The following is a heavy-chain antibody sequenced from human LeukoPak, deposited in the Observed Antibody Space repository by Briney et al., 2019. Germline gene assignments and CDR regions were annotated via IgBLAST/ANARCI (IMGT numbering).Heavy chain of an antibody. J-gene: IGHJ4*02. CDR2: IRSQAYGGTT. D-gene: IGHD4-23*01. CDR1: GFTFGDYA. Sequence: PGGSLRLSCTTSGFTFGDYAMSWVRQAPGKGLEWVGFIRSQAYGGTTQYAASVKGRFTISRDDSKGIAYLQMNSLKTEDTAVYYCTRGMATVVTPYFWGQGTLVTVSS. V-gene: IGHV3-49*04. CDR3: TRGMATVVTPYF.